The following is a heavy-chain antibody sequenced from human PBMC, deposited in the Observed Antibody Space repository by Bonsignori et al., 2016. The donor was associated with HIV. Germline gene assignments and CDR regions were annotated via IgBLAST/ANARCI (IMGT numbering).Heavy chain of an antibody. CDR2: TRNKANSYTT. J-gene: IGHJ4*02. D-gene: IGHD3-22*01. CDR3: ARVKRGIVGEDYFDY. Sequence: WIRQPPGKGLEWVGRTRNKANSYTTEYAASVKGRFTISRDDSKNSLYLQMNSLKTEDTAVYYCARVKRGIVGEDYFDYWGQGTLVTVSS. V-gene: IGHV3-72*01.